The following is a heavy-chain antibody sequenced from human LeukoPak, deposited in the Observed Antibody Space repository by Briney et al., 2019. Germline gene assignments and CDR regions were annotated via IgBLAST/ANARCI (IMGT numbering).Heavy chain of an antibody. V-gene: IGHV3-74*01. CDR2: INSDGSST. Sequence: PGGSLRLSCAASGFTFSSYWMHWVRQAPGKGLVWVSRINSDGSSTSYADSVKGRFTISRDHAKNTLYLQMNSLRAEDTAVYYCARPNGGYSGYDLDYWGQGTLVTVSS. CDR1: GFTFSSYW. J-gene: IGHJ4*02. CDR3: ARPNGGYSGYDLDY. D-gene: IGHD5-12*01.